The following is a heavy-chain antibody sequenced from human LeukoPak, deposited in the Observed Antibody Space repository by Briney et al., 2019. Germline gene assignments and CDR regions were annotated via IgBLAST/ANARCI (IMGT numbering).Heavy chain of an antibody. CDR1: GFTFSFYS. J-gene: IGHJ3*01. CDR2: IDYKDGST. D-gene: IGHD1-26*01. CDR3: ARVGVNDVFDV. V-gene: IGHV3-64*01. Sequence: GGSLRLSCAASGFTFSFYSMHWVRQAPGRGLEYVSAIDYKDGSTYYANSVKGRFTVSRDNSRSTLYLQMGSLGAEDMAVYYCARVGVNDVFDVWGQGTKVTVSS.